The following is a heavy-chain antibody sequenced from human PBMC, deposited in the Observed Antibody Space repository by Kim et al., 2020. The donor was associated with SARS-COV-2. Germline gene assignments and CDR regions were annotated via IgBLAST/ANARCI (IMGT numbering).Heavy chain of an antibody. Sequence: GGSLRLSCAASGFTFSNAWMSWVRQAPGKGLEWVGRIKSKTDGGTTDYAAPVKGRFTISRDDSKNTLYLQMNSLKTEDTAVYYCTTDTREYQLLWWGRYYDYGMDVGGQGTMVIAS. CDR2: IKSKTDGGTT. CDR1: GFTFSNAW. CDR3: TTDTREYQLLWWGRYYDYGMDV. D-gene: IGHD2-2*01. J-gene: IGHJ6*02. V-gene: IGHV3-15*01.